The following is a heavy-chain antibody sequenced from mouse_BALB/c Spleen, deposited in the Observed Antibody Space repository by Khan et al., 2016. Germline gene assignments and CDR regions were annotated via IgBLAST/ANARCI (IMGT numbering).Heavy chain of an antibody. V-gene: IGHV1-9*01. CDR3: ARGAY. CDR2: ILPGSGST. CDR1: GYTFGSYW. J-gene: IGHJ3*01. Sequence: QVRLQQSGAELMKPGASVKISCKATGYTFGSYWIEWVKQRPGHGLEWIGEILPGSGSTNYNENFKVTATFTADTSSTTAYMQLRSLTSEDSAVYYCARGAYWGQGTLVTVSA.